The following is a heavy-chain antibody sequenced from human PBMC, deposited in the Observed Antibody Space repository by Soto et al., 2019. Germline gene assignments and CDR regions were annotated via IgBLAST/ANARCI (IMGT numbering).Heavy chain of an antibody. CDR3: ARDRVAAAGTDYYYGMDV. CDR1: GYSISSGYY. Sequence: SETLSLTCAVSGYSISSGYYLGWIRQPPGKGLEWIGSIYHSGSTYYNPSLKSRVTISVDTSKNQFSLKLSSVTAADTAVYYCARDRVAAAGTDYYYGMDVRGQGTTVTVSS. V-gene: IGHV4-38-2*02. J-gene: IGHJ6*02. CDR2: IYHSGST. D-gene: IGHD6-13*01.